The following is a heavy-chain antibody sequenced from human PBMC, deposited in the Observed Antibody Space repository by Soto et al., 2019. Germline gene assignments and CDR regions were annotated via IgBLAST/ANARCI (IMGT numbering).Heavy chain of an antibody. D-gene: IGHD3-10*01. CDR1: GFTFNNNA. Sequence: EVQLLESGGGLVQPGGSLRLSCAFSGFTFNNNAMTGVRQAPGRGLEWVSAISGGGDTTSYADSVKGRFTVSRDGSKNTLYLQMSSLRAEDTALYYCAKGRGGSGSLTPRVDFWGQGTLVTVSS. CDR3: AKGRGGSGSLTPRVDF. V-gene: IGHV3-23*01. CDR2: ISGGGDTT. J-gene: IGHJ4*02.